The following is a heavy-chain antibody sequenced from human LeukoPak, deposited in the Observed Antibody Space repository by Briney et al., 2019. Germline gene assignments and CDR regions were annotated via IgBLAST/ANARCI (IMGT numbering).Heavy chain of an antibody. CDR1: GYTFTSYA. Sequence: ASVKVSCKASGYTFTSYAMNWVRQAPGQGLEWMGWINTNTGNPTYAQGFTGRFVFSLDTSVSTAYLQISSLKAEDTAVYYCARDERVRGVIIPLDYWGQGTLVTVSS. D-gene: IGHD3-10*01. V-gene: IGHV7-4-1*02. J-gene: IGHJ4*02. CDR3: ARDERVRGVIIPLDY. CDR2: INTNTGNP.